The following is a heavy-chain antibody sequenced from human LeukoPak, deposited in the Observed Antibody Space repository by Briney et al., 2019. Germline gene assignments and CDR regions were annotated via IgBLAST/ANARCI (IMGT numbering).Heavy chain of an antibody. D-gene: IGHD6-13*01. CDR3: ARAALLYIAAADPFFDY. CDR1: GYTFTSYY. CDR2: INPSGGST. V-gene: IGHV1-46*01. Sequence: ASVTVSCKASGYTFTSYYMHWVRQAPGQGLEWMGIINPSGGSTSYAQKFQGRVTMTRDTSTSTVYMELSSLRSEDTAVYYCARAALLYIAAADPFFDYWGQGTLVTVSS. J-gene: IGHJ4*02.